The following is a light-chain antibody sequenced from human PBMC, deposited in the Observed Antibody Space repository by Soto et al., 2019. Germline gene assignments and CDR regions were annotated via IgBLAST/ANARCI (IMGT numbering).Light chain of an antibody. CDR3: QQSDTTPWA. Sequence: DIQMTQSPSSLSASVGDRVTITCRASQSVNRYLNWYQQKPGKAPKLLISSASSLQGGVPSRFSGSGSGTEFTLTIDGLQPDHLATYFCQQSDTTPWAFGQGTKVEI. CDR1: QSVNRY. J-gene: IGKJ1*01. V-gene: IGKV1-39*01. CDR2: SAS.